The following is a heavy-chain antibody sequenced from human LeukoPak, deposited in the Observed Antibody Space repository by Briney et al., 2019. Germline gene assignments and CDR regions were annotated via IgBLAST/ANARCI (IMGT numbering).Heavy chain of an antibody. J-gene: IGHJ4*02. CDR2: ISSSSSYI. CDR1: GFTFSSYS. CDR3: ARGGITIFGVVIGDY. Sequence: GGSLRLSCAASGFTFSSYSMNWVRQAPGKGLEWVSSISSSSSYIYYADSVKGRFTISRDNAKNSLYLQMNSLRAEDTAVYYCARGGITIFGVVIGDYWGQGTLVTVSS. V-gene: IGHV3-21*01. D-gene: IGHD3-3*01.